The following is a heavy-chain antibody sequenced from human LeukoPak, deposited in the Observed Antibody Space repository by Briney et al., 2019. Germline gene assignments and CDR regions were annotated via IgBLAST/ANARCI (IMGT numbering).Heavy chain of an antibody. Sequence: PGGSLRLSCAASGFTFSDYYMSWIRQAPGKGLEWVSYISSSGSTIYYADSVKGRFTISRDNAKNSLYLQINSLRAEDTALYYCATAPSRITLFGVVPYYFDYWDQGSLVTVSS. CDR2: ISSSGSTI. V-gene: IGHV3-11*01. J-gene: IGHJ4*02. D-gene: IGHD3-3*01. CDR1: GFTFSDYY. CDR3: ATAPSRITLFGVVPYYFDY.